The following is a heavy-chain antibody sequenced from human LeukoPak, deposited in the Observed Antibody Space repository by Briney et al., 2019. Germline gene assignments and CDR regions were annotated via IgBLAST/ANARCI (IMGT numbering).Heavy chain of an antibody. CDR3: ARVVGAYYDFRSGYFDY. J-gene: IGHJ4*02. CDR1: GGSISSSTYY. CDR2: MSYGGST. V-gene: IGHV4-39*07. D-gene: IGHD3-3*01. Sequence: SETLSLTCSVAGGSISSSTYYWGWIRQPPGKGLELIGSMSYGGSTYYNPSLKSRFTISVDTSKNQFSLNLSSVTAADTAVYYCARVVGAYYDFRSGYFDYWGQGTLVTVSS.